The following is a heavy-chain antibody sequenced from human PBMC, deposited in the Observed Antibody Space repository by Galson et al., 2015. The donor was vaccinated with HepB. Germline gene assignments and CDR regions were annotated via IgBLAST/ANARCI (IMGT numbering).Heavy chain of an antibody. V-gene: IGHV3-21*01. Sequence: SLRLSCAASGFTFSSYSMNWVRQAPGKGLGWVSSISSSSSYIYYADSVKGRFTISRDNAKNSLYLQMNSLRAEDTAVYYCAREGAAAGFDYWGQGTLVTVSS. J-gene: IGHJ4*02. CDR3: AREGAAAGFDY. D-gene: IGHD6-13*01. CDR2: ISSSSSYI. CDR1: GFTFSSYS.